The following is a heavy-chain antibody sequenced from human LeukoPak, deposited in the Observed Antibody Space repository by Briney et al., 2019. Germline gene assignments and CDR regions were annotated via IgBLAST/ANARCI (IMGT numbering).Heavy chain of an antibody. D-gene: IGHD5-24*01. Sequence: GGSLRLSRAASGFTFSNYWMIWVRQAPGKGLEWVANIQQDGSQKRYADSVRGRFTVSRDNAQTSLYLHMNSLRAEDTAVYYCARASNPWLQLSWGQGTLVTVSS. V-gene: IGHV3-7*05. CDR3: ARASNPWLQLS. CDR2: IQQDGSQK. CDR1: GFTFSNYW. J-gene: IGHJ4*02.